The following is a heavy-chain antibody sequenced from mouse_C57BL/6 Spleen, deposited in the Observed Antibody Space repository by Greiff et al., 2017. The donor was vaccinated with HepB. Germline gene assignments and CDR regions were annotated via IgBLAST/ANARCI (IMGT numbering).Heavy chain of an antibody. CDR2: INPSTGGT. CDR1: GYSFTGYY. Sequence: VQLKESGPELVKPGASVKISCKASGYSFTGYYMNWVKQSPEKSLEWIGEINPSTGGTTYNQKFKAKATLTVDKSSSTAYMQLKSLTSEDSAVYYCARRDYGWYAMDYWGQGTSVTVSS. J-gene: IGHJ4*01. V-gene: IGHV1-42*01. CDR3: ARRDYGWYAMDY. D-gene: IGHD1-1*01.